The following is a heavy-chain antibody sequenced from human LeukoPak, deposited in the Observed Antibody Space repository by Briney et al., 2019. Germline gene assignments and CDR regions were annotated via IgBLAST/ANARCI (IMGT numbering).Heavy chain of an antibody. CDR3: ARDHPGSNSLDY. D-gene: IGHD4-11*01. CDR1: GFTFSNYW. Sequence: GSSLRLSCAASGFTFSNYWMHWVRQAPGKGLEWVSRLRTDGQKTSYADSVKGRFTISRDNAKNTLYLQMNSLRVEDTAVYYCARDHPGSNSLDYWGQGTLVTVSS. J-gene: IGHJ4*02. V-gene: IGHV3-74*01. CDR2: LRTDGQKT.